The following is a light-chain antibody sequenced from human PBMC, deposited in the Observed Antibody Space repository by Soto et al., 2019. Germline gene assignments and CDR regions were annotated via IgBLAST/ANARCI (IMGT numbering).Light chain of an antibody. J-gene: IGLJ1*01. CDR1: SSDVGTYDF. V-gene: IGLV2-11*01. CDR3: SSYTSSSTLRV. Sequence: QSALTQPRSVSGSPGQSVTISCTGTSSDVGTYDFVSWYQQHPGKAPRLMIFDVSERPSGVPDRFSGSKSGNTASLTISGLQAEDEADYYCSSYTSSSTLRVFGTGTKLTVL. CDR2: DVS.